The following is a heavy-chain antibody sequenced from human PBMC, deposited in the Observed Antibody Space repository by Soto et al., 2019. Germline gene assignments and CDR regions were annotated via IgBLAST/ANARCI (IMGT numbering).Heavy chain of an antibody. Sequence: SETLSLTCTVSGGSISNYYWTWVRQPPGKGLEWIGYVSYSGSTNYNPSLESRVTISIDASKNQFSLKMKSVTAADTAVYYCVRDYLLTGFDPWGQGALVTVSS. J-gene: IGHJ5*02. CDR2: VSYSGST. D-gene: IGHD3-9*01. CDR3: VRDYLLTGFDP. V-gene: IGHV4-59*01. CDR1: GGSISNYY.